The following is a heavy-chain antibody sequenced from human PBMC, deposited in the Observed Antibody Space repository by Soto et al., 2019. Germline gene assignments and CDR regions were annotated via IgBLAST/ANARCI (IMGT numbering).Heavy chain of an antibody. V-gene: IGHV3-30*18. CDR1: GFTFSSYG. CDR3: AKASIVVVVAATSGMDV. D-gene: IGHD2-15*01. J-gene: IGHJ6*02. CDR2: ISYDGSNK. Sequence: GGSLRLSCAASGFTFSSYGMHWVRQAPGKGLEWVAVISYDGSNKYYADSVKGRFTISRDNSKNTLYLQMNSLRAEDTAVYYCAKASIVVVVAATSGMDVWGQGTTVTVSS.